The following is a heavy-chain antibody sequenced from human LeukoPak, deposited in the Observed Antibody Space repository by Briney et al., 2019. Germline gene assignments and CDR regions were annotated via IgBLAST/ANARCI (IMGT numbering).Heavy chain of an antibody. CDR1: GYTFTGYY. J-gene: IGHJ4*02. CDR2: INPNSGGT. Sequence: ASVKVSCKASGYTFTGYYMHWVRRAPGQGLEWMGRINPNSGGTNYAQKFQGRVTMTRDTSISTAYMELSRLRSDDTAVYYCARGYYDSSGYLIDYWGQGTLVTVSS. CDR3: ARGYYDSSGYLIDY. V-gene: IGHV1-2*06. D-gene: IGHD3-22*01.